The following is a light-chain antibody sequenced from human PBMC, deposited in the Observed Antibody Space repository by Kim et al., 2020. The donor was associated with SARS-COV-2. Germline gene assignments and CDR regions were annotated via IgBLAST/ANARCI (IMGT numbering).Light chain of an antibody. CDR1: QTVSSRS. J-gene: IGKJ1*01. CDR2: GAS. CDR3: QQYLNSPWT. Sequence: EIVLTQSPGSLSLCPGERATLSCRASQTVSSRSLAWYQQKPGQAPRLLIYGASSRATGIPDRFSGSGSGTDFTLTISRLEPEDIAVYYCQQYLNSPWTFGQGTRVEIK. V-gene: IGKV3-20*01.